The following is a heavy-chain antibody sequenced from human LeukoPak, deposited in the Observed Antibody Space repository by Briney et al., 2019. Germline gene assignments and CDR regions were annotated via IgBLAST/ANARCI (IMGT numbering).Heavy chain of an antibody. CDR2: ISYDGSNK. V-gene: IGHV3-30*01. Sequence: GGSLRLPCAASGFTFSSYAMHWVRQAPGKGLEWVAVISYDGSNKYYADSVKGRFTISRDNSKNTLYLQMNSLRAEDTAVYYCARDHRLDVWGKGTTVTVSS. CDR1: GFTFSSYA. CDR3: ARDHRLDV. J-gene: IGHJ6*04.